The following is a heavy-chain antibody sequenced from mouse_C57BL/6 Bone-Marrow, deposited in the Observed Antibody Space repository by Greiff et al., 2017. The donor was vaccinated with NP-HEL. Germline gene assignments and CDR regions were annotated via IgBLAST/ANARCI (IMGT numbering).Heavy chain of an antibody. CDR2: IGPENGDT. CDR1: GFNIKDDY. V-gene: IGHV14-4*01. D-gene: IGHD1-1*01. J-gene: IGHJ1*03. Sequence: VQLKQSGAELVRPGASVKLSCTASGFNIKDDYMHWVKQRPEQGLEWIGWIGPENGDTEYASKFQGKATITADTSSTTAYLQLRSLTSEDTAVYYCTTLYYGSSYRYFDVWGTGTTVTVSS. CDR3: TTLYYGSSYRYFDV.